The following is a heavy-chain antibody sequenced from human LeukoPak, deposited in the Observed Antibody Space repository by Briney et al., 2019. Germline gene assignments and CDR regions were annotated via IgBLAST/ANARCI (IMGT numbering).Heavy chain of an antibody. CDR3: ARERTDTSMDY. V-gene: IGHV4-61*02. CDR2: IYTSGST. D-gene: IGHD5-18*01. Sequence: SETLSLTCTVSGGSISSGSYYWTWIRQPAGKGLEWIGRIYTSGSTNHNPSLKSRVTISLDTSENQFSLKLISVTAADTAVYFCARERTDTSMDYWGQGTLVTVSS. J-gene: IGHJ4*02. CDR1: GGSISSGSYY.